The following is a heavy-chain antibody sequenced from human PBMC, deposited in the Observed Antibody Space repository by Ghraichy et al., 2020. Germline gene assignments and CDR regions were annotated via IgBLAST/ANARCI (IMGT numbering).Heavy chain of an antibody. J-gene: IGHJ6*02. D-gene: IGHD3-3*01. CDR2: INHSGST. Sequence: SETLSLTCAVYGGSFSGYYWSWIRQPPGKGLEWIGEINHSGSTNYNPSLKSRVTISVDTSKNQFSLKLSSVTAADTAVYYCARHVPRRITIFGVVLGNYYYYGMDVWGQGTTVTVSS. CDR1: GGSFSGYY. CDR3: ARHVPRRITIFGVVLGNYYYYGMDV. V-gene: IGHV4-34*01.